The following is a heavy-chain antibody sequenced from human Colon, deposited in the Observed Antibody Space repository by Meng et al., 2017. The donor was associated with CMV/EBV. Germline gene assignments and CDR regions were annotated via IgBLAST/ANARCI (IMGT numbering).Heavy chain of an antibody. CDR2: ISSSGKTI. V-gene: IGHV3-11*04. J-gene: IGHJ4*02. D-gene: IGHD6-6*01. CDR3: TRGGLYSSSSLSDF. CDR1: GITFSDYY. Sequence: GESLKISCVTSGITFSDYYMTWIRQAPGKGLECISYISSSGKTIYYADSVKGRFTISRDDAKNSLFLQMDSLRVDDTAVYYCTRGGLYSSSSLSDFWGQGTLVTVSS.